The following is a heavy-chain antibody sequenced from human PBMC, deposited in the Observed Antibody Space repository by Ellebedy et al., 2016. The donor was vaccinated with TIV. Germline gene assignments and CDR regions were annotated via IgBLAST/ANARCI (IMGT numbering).Heavy chain of an antibody. CDR1: GGSISSYY. D-gene: IGHD6-13*01. V-gene: IGHV4-59*01. J-gene: IGHJ4*02. CDR3: ARGPGSSSWYDG. Sequence: SETLSLXXTVSGGSISSYYWSWIRQPPGKGLEWIGYIYYSGSTNYNPSLKSRVTISVDTSKNQFSLKLSSVTAADTAVYYCARGPGSSSWYDGWGQGTLVTVSS. CDR2: IYYSGST.